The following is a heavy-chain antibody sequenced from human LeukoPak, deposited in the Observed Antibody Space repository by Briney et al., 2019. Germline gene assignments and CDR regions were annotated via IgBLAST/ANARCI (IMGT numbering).Heavy chain of an antibody. Sequence: GGSLRLSCAASGFTFSSYSMNWVRQAPGKGLEWVSSIGSSSSYIYYADSVKGRFTISRDNAKNSLYLQMNSLRAEDTAVYYCAREGGYSYGTDYNWFDPWGQGTLVTVSS. CDR1: GFTFSSYS. CDR2: IGSSSSYI. J-gene: IGHJ5*02. V-gene: IGHV3-21*01. D-gene: IGHD5-18*01. CDR3: AREGGYSYGTDYNWFDP.